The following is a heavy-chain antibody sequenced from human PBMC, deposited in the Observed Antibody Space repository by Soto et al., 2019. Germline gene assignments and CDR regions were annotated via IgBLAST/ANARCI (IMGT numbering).Heavy chain of an antibody. J-gene: IGHJ4*02. V-gene: IGHV1-2*02. Sequence: XSVKVSCKASGYTFSDYYIHWVRQAPGQGLEWMGWINPNSGGTKYAPKFQGGVTMTRDTSITTAYMELSRLRSGDTAVYYCAREQATAKPEGVDFWGQGTLVTASS. CDR2: INPNSGGT. CDR3: AREQATAKPEGVDF. D-gene: IGHD1-1*01. CDR1: GYTFSDYY.